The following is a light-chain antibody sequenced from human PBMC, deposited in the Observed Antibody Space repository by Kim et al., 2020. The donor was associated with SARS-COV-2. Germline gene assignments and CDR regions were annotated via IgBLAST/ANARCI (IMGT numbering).Light chain of an antibody. CDR3: QQYGTSLYT. V-gene: IGKV3-20*01. J-gene: IGKJ2*01. CDR1: EGITSRY. CDR2: AAS. Sequence: LPQGESPTPPCRASEGITSRYLAWYQKNPGQAPRLFIYAASSRATGISDRFSGSGSGTDFTLTISRLEPEDIAVYYCQQYGTSLYTFGQGNNLEI.